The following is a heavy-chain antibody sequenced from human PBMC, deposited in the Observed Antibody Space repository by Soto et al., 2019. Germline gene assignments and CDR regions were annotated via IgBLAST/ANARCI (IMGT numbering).Heavy chain of an antibody. CDR2: INAGNGNT. CDR1: GYTFTSYA. J-gene: IGHJ4*02. CDR3: ARGSRSSGWYSPPHFDY. Sequence: ASVKVSCKASGYTFTSYAMHWVRQAPGQRLEWMGWINAGNGNTKYSQKFQGRVTITRDTSASTAYMELSSLRSEDTAVYYCARGSRSSGWYSPPHFDYWGLGTLVTSPQ. D-gene: IGHD6-19*01. V-gene: IGHV1-3*01.